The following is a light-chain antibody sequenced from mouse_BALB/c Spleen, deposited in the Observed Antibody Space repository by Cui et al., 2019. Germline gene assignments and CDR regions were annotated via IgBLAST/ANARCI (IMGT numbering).Light chain of an antibody. CDR1: SSVSSSY. V-gene: IGKV4-58*01. CDR2: STS. J-gene: IGKJ2*01. CDR3: QQWSGYPYT. Sequence: ENVLTQSPAIMAASPGQKVTMTCSASSSVSSSYLHWYQQKSGASPKPLIHSTSNLASGVPARFSGSGSGTSYSLTISSVEAEDDATYYCQQWSGYPYTFGGGTKLEIK.